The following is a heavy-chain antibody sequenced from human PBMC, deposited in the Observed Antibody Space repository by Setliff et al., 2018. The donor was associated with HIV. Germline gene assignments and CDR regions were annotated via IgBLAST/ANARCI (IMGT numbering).Heavy chain of an antibody. J-gene: IGHJ4*02. CDR3: ARTLRAAAMGYFDY. Sequence: PSETLSLTCAVYGGSFSDYYWSWIRQPPGKGLEWIGEINHSGTTNYNSSLKSRVTMSVDTSKNQFSLKLNSVTAADTAVYYCARTLRAAAMGYFDYWGQGTLVTVSS. V-gene: IGHV4-34*01. CDR2: INHSGTT. D-gene: IGHD5-18*01. CDR1: GGSFSDYY.